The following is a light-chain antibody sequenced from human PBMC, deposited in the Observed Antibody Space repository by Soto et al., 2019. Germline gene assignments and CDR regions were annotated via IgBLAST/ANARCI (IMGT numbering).Light chain of an antibody. J-gene: IGKJ4*01. CDR2: AAS. Sequence: DIQMTQSPSSLSASVGDRVTITCRASQTISSYLNWYQQTPGKAPKLLIYAASSLQSGVPSRFSGSGSGTEFTHTISSLQPADFATYYCQQSYSTPLTFGGGTKVEI. CDR3: QQSYSTPLT. V-gene: IGKV1-39*01. CDR1: QTISSY.